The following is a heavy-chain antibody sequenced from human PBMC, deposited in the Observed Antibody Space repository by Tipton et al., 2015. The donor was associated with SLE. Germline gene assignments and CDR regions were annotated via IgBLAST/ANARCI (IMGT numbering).Heavy chain of an antibody. Sequence: TLSLTCAVSGYSISSGYYWGWIRQPPGKGLEWIGGIYHSGSTYYNPSLQSRVTISVDTSKNQFSLKLSSVTAADTAVYYCARDLGIAVAALDYWGQGTLVTVSS. CDR1: GYSISSGYY. D-gene: IGHD6-19*01. J-gene: IGHJ4*02. CDR2: IYHSGST. V-gene: IGHV4-38-2*02. CDR3: ARDLGIAVAALDY.